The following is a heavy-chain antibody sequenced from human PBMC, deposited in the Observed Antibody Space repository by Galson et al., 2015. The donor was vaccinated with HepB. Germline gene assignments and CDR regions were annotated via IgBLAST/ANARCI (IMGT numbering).Heavy chain of an antibody. D-gene: IGHD3-10*01. CDR2: IYNGDNT. CDR3: ARGVLLWDGPDY. Sequence: SLRLSCAAAGFTVSSYYMIWVRQAPGKGLEWVSVIYNGDNTGYADSVEGRFTISRDNSENTLYLQMNGLRADDTAVYHCARGVLLWDGPDYWGQGTLVTVSS. CDR1: GFTVSSYY. V-gene: IGHV3-53*01. J-gene: IGHJ4*02.